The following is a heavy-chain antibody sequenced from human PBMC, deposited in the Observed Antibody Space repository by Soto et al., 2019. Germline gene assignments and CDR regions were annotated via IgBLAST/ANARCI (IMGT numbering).Heavy chain of an antibody. V-gene: IGHV3-23*01. CDR1: GFTFSSYA. J-gene: IGHJ4*02. CDR3: AKAGGIAVPGTHLDY. D-gene: IGHD6-19*01. Sequence: EVQLLESGGGSVQPGGSLRLSCAASGFTFSSYAMSWVRQAPGKGLEWVSAISGSGGSTNYADSVEGRFTIPRDNSKNTLYLQMSSLRAEDTAVYYCAKAGGIAVPGTHLDYWGQGTLVTVSS. CDR2: ISGSGGST.